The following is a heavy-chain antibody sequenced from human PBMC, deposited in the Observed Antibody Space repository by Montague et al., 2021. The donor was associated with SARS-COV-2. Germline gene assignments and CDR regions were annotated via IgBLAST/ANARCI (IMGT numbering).Heavy chain of an antibody. CDR3: ARGGGYSSSPFDF. CDR2: TYHGGST. CDR1: AGSISSNY. D-gene: IGHD5-18*01. J-gene: IGHJ4*02. Sequence: SETLSLTCTVSAGSISSNYFNWIRQPPGKGLEWIGYTYHGGSTDTNYNLSLKSRVTISVDTSKSQFTLSLISVTAADTAVYYCARGGGYSSSPFDFWGRGSLVSVSS. V-gene: IGHV4-59*01.